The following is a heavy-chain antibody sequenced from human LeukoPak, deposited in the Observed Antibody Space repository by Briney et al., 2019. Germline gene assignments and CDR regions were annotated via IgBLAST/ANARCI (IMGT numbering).Heavy chain of an antibody. V-gene: IGHV1-69*05. CDR3: ALSAEKQLVYFDF. D-gene: IGHD6-13*01. Sequence: VASVKVSCKASGDTFSNYDVTWVRQAPGQGLEWVGRIIPVFDTAKYAQNFQGRVTMTTDESSSTAYMELYSLRSEDTAVYYCALSAEKQLVYFDFWGQGTLVTVSS. CDR1: GDTFSNYD. CDR2: IIPVFDTA. J-gene: IGHJ4*02.